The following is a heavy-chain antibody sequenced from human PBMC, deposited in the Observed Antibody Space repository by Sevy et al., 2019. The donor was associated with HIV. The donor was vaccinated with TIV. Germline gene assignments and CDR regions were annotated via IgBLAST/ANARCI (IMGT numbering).Heavy chain of an antibody. Sequence: ASVKVSCKASGYTFTTYYIHWVRQAPGQGLEWMGLIDPSGSTRYAQKFHGRVSMTGDTSTTTLYMELSSLTSEDTAVYYCARDRDLSGSYLEYYYYAMDVWGQGTTVTVSS. V-gene: IGHV1-46*01. CDR2: IDPSGST. CDR1: GYTFTTYY. J-gene: IGHJ6*02. D-gene: IGHD1-26*01. CDR3: ARDRDLSGSYLEYYYYAMDV.